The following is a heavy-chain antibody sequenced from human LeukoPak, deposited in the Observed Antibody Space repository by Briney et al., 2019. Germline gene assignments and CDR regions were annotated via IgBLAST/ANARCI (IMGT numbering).Heavy chain of an antibody. Sequence: GGSLRLSCAASGFTFSSYSMNWVRQAPGKGLEWVSSISSSSSYIYYADSVKGRFTISRDNAKNSLYLQMNSLRAEDTAVYYCARDPADWDWFDPWGQEPLVTVSS. CDR3: ARDPADWDWFDP. D-gene: IGHD2-21*01. J-gene: IGHJ5*02. V-gene: IGHV3-21*01. CDR1: GFTFSSYS. CDR2: ISSSSSYI.